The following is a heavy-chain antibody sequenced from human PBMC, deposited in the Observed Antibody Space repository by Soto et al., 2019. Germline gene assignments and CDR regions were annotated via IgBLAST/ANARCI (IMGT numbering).Heavy chain of an antibody. CDR2: IVPIYRTA. D-gene: IGHD6-13*01. Sequence: SVEVSCKASGGTLSSYPINWVRQAPGQGLEWVGGIVPIYRTADYAQKFQGRVTITADESARTSYMELRSLKSQDTAVYYCVRDSGAMLSSRWGQGTLVTLSS. J-gene: IGHJ4*02. CDR3: VRDSGAMLSSR. V-gene: IGHV1-69*01. CDR1: GGTLSSYP.